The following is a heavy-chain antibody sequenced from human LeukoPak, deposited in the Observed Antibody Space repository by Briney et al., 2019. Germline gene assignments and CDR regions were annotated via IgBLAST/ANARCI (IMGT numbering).Heavy chain of an antibody. J-gene: IGHJ4*02. CDR2: IDLAGEYT. V-gene: IGHV3-74*01. CDR3: ARSAGTTN. D-gene: IGHD3-10*01. CDR1: GFTFSNYA. Sequence: PGGSLRLSCAASGFTFSNYAMSWVRQAPGKGLVWVSRIDLAGEYTTYADSVKGRFTISRDNAKNSLSLQMNSLRAEDTAVYYCARSAGTTNWGQGTLVTVSS.